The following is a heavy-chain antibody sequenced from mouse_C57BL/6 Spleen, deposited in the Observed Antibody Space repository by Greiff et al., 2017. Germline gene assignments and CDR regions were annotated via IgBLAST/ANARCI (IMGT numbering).Heavy chain of an antibody. J-gene: IGHJ2*01. CDR3: AREDAPDY. CDR2: INPNNGGT. Sequence: VQLQQSGPELVKPGASVKISCKASGYTFTDYYMNWVKQSHGKSLEWIGDINPNNGGTSYNQKFKGKATLTVDKSSSTAYMELRSLTSEDSAVYYCAREDAPDYWGQGTTLTVSS. CDR1: GYTFTDYY. V-gene: IGHV1-26*01.